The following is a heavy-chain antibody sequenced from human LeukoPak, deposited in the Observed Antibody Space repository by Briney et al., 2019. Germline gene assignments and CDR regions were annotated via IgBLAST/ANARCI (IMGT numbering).Heavy chain of an antibody. CDR2: IKQDGSEK. J-gene: IGHJ4*02. V-gene: IGHV3-7*01. CDR1: GFTFSSYW. Sequence: GGSLRLSCAASGFTFSSYWMSWVRQAPGKGLEWVANIKQDGSEKYYVDSVKGRFTISRDNAKNSLYLQMNSLRAEDTAVYYCARVPAYCSSISCYYDYWGQGTLVTVSS. D-gene: IGHD2-2*01. CDR3: ARVPAYCSSISCYYDY.